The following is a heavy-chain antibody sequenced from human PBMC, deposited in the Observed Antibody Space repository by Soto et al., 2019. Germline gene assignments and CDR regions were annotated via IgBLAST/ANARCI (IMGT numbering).Heavy chain of an antibody. CDR3: ARDHSNYYGSGKAYYYYYGMDV. Sequence: ASVKVSCKASGFTFTSYAMHWVRQAPGQRLEWMGWINAGNGNTKYSQKFQGRVTITRDTSASTAYMELSSLRSEDTAVYYCARDHSNYYGSGKAYYYYYGMDVWGQGTKVTVSS. J-gene: IGHJ6*02. V-gene: IGHV1-3*01. CDR1: GFTFTSYA. CDR2: INAGNGNT. D-gene: IGHD3-10*01.